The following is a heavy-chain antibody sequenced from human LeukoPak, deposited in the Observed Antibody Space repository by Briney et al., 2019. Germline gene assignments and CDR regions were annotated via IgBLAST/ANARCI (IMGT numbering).Heavy chain of an antibody. CDR2: MYLSGTT. CDR3: AGLVGRYSSGLYYYYFDY. CDR1: GDSINSLDL. V-gene: IGHV4-4*02. D-gene: IGHD3-22*01. J-gene: IGHJ4*02. Sequence: SETPSLTCTVSGDSINSLDLWSWVRQPPGKGLEWIGEMYLSGTTHSNPSVKSRATISIDKSKNQFFLNLSSVTAADTAVYYCAGLVGRYSSGLYYYYFDYWGQGTLVTVSS.